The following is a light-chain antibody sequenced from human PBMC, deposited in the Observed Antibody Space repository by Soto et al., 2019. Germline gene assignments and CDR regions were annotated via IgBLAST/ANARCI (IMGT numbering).Light chain of an antibody. J-gene: IGLJ1*01. CDR3: SSYTSSWV. CDR2: DVS. V-gene: IGLV2-14*01. CDR1: SSDVGGYNY. Sequence: QSVLTQPASVSGSPGQSITISCTGTSSDVGGYNYVSWYQQHPGKAPKLMIYDVSNRPSGVSNRFSGSKSGNTASLTISGLQAEDEADYYCSSYTSSWVFGTGTKSPS.